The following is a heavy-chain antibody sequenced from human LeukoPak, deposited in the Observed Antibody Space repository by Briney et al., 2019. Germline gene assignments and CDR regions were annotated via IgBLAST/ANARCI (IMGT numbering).Heavy chain of an antibody. CDR1: GGSISSSSYY. CDR3: ARDSRDYYDSSGYANY. D-gene: IGHD3-22*01. J-gene: IGHJ4*02. Sequence: PSETLSLTCTVSGGSISSSSYYWGWIRQPPGKGLEWIGSIYHSGSTYYNPSLKSRVTISVDTSKNQFSLKLSSVTAADTAVYYCARDSRDYYDSSGYANYWGQGTLVTVSS. CDR2: IYHSGST. V-gene: IGHV4-39*07.